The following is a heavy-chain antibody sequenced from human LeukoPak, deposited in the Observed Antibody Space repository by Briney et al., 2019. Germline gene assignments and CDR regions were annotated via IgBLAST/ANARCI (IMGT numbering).Heavy chain of an antibody. D-gene: IGHD3-10*01. Sequence: GGTPRLSCAASGFTFSSYGMSWVRQAPGKGLEWVSAISGSGGSTYYADSVKGRFTISRDNSKNTLYLQMNSLRAEDTAVYYCARVSLARYYGSGSYSSWGQGTLVTVSS. CDR1: GFTFSSYG. V-gene: IGHV3-23*01. J-gene: IGHJ4*02. CDR2: ISGSGGST. CDR3: ARVSLARYYGSGSYSS.